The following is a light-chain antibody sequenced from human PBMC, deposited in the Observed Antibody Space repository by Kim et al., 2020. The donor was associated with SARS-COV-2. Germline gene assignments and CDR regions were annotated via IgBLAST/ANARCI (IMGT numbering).Light chain of an antibody. CDR2: GAS. J-gene: IGKJ1*01. CDR3: QQYGSLPET. CDR1: QSVDSSF. Sequence: NVLTQSPGTLSLSPGERATLSCRASQSVDSSFLAWYRQKPGQAPRLLIYGASNRATGISDRFSGSGSGTDFTLTISRLEPEDFAVYYCQQYGSLPETFGQGTKVDIK. V-gene: IGKV3-20*01.